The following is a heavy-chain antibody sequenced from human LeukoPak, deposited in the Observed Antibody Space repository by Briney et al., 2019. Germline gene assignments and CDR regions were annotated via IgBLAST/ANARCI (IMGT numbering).Heavy chain of an antibody. CDR1: GGSISNYY. J-gene: IGHJ4*02. CDR3: ARHKGYDLLTGFYLFDF. CDR2: IYSSGSS. Sequence: SETLSLTCTVSGGSISNYYWSWIRQPPGKGLEWIAYIYSSGSSHYNPSLQSRVTISVDTSNSLFSLKLSSMTAADTAVYYCARHKGYDLLTGFYLFDFWGQGFLVTVSS. D-gene: IGHD3-9*01. V-gene: IGHV4-59*08.